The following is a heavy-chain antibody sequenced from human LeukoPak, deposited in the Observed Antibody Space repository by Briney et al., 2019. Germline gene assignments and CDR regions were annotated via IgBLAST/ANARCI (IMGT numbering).Heavy chain of an antibody. D-gene: IGHD4-17*01. CDR2: ISISGDDT. CDR1: GFSFSSHA. V-gene: IGHV3-23*01. Sequence: GGSLRLSCATSGFSFSSHAMTWVRQAPGKGLEWLSAISISGDDTYYADSVKGRFTISRDNSKNTLYLQMNSLSADDTAMYYCANEIRPNDYWGQGTLVTVSS. CDR3: ANEIRPNDY. J-gene: IGHJ4*02.